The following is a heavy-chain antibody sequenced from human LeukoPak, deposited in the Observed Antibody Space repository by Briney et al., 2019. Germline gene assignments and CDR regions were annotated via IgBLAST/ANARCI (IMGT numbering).Heavy chain of an antibody. J-gene: IGHJ3*01. CDR1: GFMFSKYP. D-gene: IGHD2-8*01. Sequence: GGSLRLSCATSGFMFSKYPMHWVRQTPGKGLEYVAGISSDGRSTYYGSSVKGKFIISRDSSKTTLQMGSLRPDDTAVYYCAREGAYFAFDVWGQGTTVTVSS. CDR3: AREGAYFAFDV. V-gene: IGHV3-64*01. CDR2: ISSDGRST.